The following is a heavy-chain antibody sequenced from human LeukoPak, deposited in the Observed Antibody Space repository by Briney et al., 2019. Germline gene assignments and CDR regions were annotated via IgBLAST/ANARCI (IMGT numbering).Heavy chain of an antibody. CDR3: ATYPWFGELLYGYFQH. CDR2: FDPEDGET. D-gene: IGHD3-10*01. J-gene: IGHJ1*01. CDR1: GYTLTELS. Sequence: ASVKVSCKVSGYTLTELSIHWVRQAPGKGLEWMGDFDPEDGETIYAQKFQGRVTMTEDTSTDTAYMELSSLRSEDTAVYYCATYPWFGELLYGYFQHWGQGPLVTVSS. V-gene: IGHV1-24*01.